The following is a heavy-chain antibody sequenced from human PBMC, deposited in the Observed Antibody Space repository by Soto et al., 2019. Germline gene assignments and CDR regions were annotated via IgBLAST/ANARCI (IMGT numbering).Heavy chain of an antibody. J-gene: IGHJ6*03. Sequence: GGSLRLSCAASGFTFSSYAMSWVRQAPGKGLEWVSAISGSGGSTYYADSVKGRFTISRDNSKNTLYLQMNSLRAEDTAVYYCAKDWSPVVAATPFYYYYYMDVWGKGTTVTVSS. V-gene: IGHV3-23*01. CDR1: GFTFSSYA. D-gene: IGHD2-15*01. CDR3: AKDWSPVVAATPFYYYYYMDV. CDR2: ISGSGGST.